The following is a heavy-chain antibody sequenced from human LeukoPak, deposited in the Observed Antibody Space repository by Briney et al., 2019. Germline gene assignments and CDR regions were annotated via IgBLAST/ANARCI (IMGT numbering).Heavy chain of an antibody. V-gene: IGHV3-48*03. CDR3: ARDRKPGYSSGWYAY. CDR2: FSSNCSHI. D-gene: IGHD6-19*01. CDR1: GFTFSSYE. Sequence: GVSVRLPCAASGFTFSSYEMNGVRRSPGKGLEWVSYFSSNCSHIFCADSVKGRFTISRDNSKNPLYLQMNSLRAEDTAVYYCARDRKPGYSSGWYAYWGQGTLVTVSS. J-gene: IGHJ4*02.